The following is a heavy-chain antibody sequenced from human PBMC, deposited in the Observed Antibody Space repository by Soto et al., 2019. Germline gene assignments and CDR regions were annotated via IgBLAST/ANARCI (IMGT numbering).Heavy chain of an antibody. J-gene: IGHJ6*02. Sequence: GASVKVSCKASGGTFGSYTISWVRQAPGQGREWMGRIIPILGIANYAQKFQGRVTITADKSTSTAYMDLSSLRSEDTAVYYCARGSPGVVVPAATDYYYYGMDVWGQGTTVTVSS. CDR3: ARGSPGVVVPAATDYYYYGMDV. D-gene: IGHD2-2*01. CDR1: GGTFGSYT. CDR2: IIPILGIA. V-gene: IGHV1-69*02.